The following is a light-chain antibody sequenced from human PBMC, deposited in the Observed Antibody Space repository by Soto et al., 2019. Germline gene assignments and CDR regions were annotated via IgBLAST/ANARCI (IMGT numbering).Light chain of an antibody. CDR3: QQRSNWPFS. CDR2: DAS. J-gene: IGKJ3*01. V-gene: IGKV3-11*01. Sequence: EIVLTQSPATLSLSPGERATLSCRASETVSNYLAWYQQKPGQAPRLLIYDASNRATGIPARFSGSGSGTDFTLSISSLDPEDFADYYCQQRSNWPFSFGPGTTVNVK. CDR1: ETVSNY.